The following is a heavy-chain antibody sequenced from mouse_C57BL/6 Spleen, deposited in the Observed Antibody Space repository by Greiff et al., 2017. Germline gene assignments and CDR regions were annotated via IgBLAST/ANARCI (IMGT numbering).Heavy chain of an antibody. CDR3: ASVLTGAY. D-gene: IGHD4-1*01. CDR1: GYTFTSYC. Sequence: VQLQQPGPELVKPGASVKLSCKASGYTFTSYCMHWVKQRPGQGLEWIGNIYPSHGGTNYNAKIKKKATLNVEKSSSTAYIQHSRLTSEHSAVYFYASVLTGAYWGQGTLVTVSA. J-gene: IGHJ3*01. V-gene: IGHV1-53*01. CDR2: IYPSHGGT.